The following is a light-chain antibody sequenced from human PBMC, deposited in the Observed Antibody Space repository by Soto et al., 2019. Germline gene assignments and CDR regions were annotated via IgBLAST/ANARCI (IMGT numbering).Light chain of an antibody. V-gene: IGKV3-20*01. CDR1: QSVSSNY. CDR3: QQYGTSAPIT. Sequence: EIVLTQSPGTLSLSPGDRATLSCRASQSVSSNYLAWYQQKPGQAPSLLIYGASSRATGIPDRFSGSGSGTDFTLTISRLESEDFDMYYCQQYGTSAPITFGQGTRLEIE. CDR2: GAS. J-gene: IGKJ5*01.